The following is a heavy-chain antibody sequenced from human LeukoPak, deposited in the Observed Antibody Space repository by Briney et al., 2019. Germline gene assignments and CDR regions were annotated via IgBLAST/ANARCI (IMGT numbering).Heavy chain of an antibody. CDR1: GFTFSSYG. J-gene: IGHJ4*02. V-gene: IGHV3-30*03. D-gene: IGHD3-9*01. CDR3: ARDPSGGRYFDMNFDY. Sequence: GRSLRLSCAASGFTFSSYGMHWVRQAPGKGLEWVAVISYDGSNKYYADSVKGRFTISRDNSKNTLYLQMNSLRAEDTAVYYCARDPSGGRYFDMNFDYWGQGTLVTVSS. CDR2: ISYDGSNK.